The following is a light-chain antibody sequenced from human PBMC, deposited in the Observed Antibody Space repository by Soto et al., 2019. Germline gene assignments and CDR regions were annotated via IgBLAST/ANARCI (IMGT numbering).Light chain of an antibody. CDR3: ETWDSNTLV. CDR2: LEGSGSY. J-gene: IGLJ3*02. CDR1: SGHSTYI. V-gene: IGLV4-60*02. Sequence: QLVLTQSSSASASLGSSVKLSCTLGSGHSTYIISWHQQQPGKAPRYLMKLEGSGSYNKGSGVPDRFSGSSSGADRYLTISNLQFEDEADYYCETWDSNTLVFGGGTKLTVL.